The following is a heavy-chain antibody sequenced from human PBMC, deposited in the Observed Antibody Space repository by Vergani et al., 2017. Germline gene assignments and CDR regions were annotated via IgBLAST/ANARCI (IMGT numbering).Heavy chain of an antibody. V-gene: IGHV4-34*01. D-gene: IGHD3-16*01. CDR1: GGSFSGYY. CDR2: INHSGST. Sequence: QVQLQQWGAGLLKPSETLSLTCAVYGGSFSGYYWSWIRQPPGKGLEWIGEINHSGSTNYNPSLKSRVTISVDTSKNQFSLKLSSVTAADTAVYYCARGRGGYYYCMDVWGKGTTVTVSS. J-gene: IGHJ6*03. CDR3: ARGRGGYYYCMDV.